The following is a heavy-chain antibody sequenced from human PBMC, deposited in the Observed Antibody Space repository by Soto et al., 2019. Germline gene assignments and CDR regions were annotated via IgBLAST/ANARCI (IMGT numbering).Heavy chain of an antibody. CDR3: AGHPRYNWNGGGY. J-gene: IGHJ4*02. D-gene: IGHD1-20*01. CDR2: IKSKTDGGTA. Sequence: GGSLRLSCVASGFTFSNAWMSWVRQAPGKGLEWVGRIKSKTDGGTADYAAPVKGRFTISRDDSGSTLYLQMNSLKTEDTAVYYCAGHPRYNWNGGGYWGQGTLVTVSS. CDR1: GFTFSNAW. V-gene: IGHV3-15*01.